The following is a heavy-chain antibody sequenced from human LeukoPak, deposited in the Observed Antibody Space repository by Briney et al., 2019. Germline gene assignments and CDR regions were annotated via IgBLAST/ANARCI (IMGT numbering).Heavy chain of an antibody. CDR3: AKRQCTGTSCRYFDY. D-gene: IGHD2-2*01. V-gene: IGHV3-23*01. CDR2: ISGSGGTT. CDR1: GFTFSSYA. Sequence: GGSLRLSCAASGFTFSSYAMSWVRQAPGKGLEWVSAISGSGGTTYYADSVKGRFTISRDNSKNTLYLQMNSLRPEDTGVYYCAKRQCTGTSCRYFDYWGQGMLVTVSS. J-gene: IGHJ4*02.